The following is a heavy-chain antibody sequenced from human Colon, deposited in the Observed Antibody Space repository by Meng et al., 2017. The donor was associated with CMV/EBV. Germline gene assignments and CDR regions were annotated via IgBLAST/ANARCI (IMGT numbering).Heavy chain of an antibody. CDR3: ARFPHEYWNYRGHFDY. D-gene: IGHD1-7*01. V-gene: IGHV3-7*01. Sequence: SGFTFSDAWMSWVRQAPGKGLEWVANIKQDGSEKYYVDSVKGRFTISRDNAKNSLYLQMNSLRAEDTAVYYCARFPHEYWNYRGHFDYWGQGTLVTVSS. CDR2: IKQDGSEK. CDR1: GFTFSDAW. J-gene: IGHJ4*02.